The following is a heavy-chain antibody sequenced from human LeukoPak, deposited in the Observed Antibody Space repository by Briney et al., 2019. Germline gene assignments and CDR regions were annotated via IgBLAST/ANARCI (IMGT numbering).Heavy chain of an antibody. J-gene: IGHJ4*02. D-gene: IGHD3-9*01. CDR3: AKDRDDILTGCFDY. CDR2: IRYDGSNK. V-gene: IGHV3-30*02. CDR1: GFTFSSYG. Sequence: QPGGSLRLSCAASGFTFSSYGMHWVRQAPGKGLEWVAFIRYDGSNKYYADSVKGRFTISRDNSKNTLYLQMNSLRAEDTAVYYCAKDRDDILTGCFDYWGQGTLVTASS.